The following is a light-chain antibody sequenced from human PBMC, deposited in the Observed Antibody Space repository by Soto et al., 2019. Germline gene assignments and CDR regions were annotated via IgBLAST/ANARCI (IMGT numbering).Light chain of an antibody. J-gene: IGKJ1*01. Sequence: EIVMTQSPATLSVSPGERATLSCRASQGIRNFLAWYQQKPGQAPRLLISGASTRATGIPARFSGSGSGTDFTLTISSLQSEDFAVYYCQQSAIWPWTFGQGTKVEIK. CDR3: QQSAIWPWT. CDR2: GAS. CDR1: QGIRNF. V-gene: IGKV3-15*01.